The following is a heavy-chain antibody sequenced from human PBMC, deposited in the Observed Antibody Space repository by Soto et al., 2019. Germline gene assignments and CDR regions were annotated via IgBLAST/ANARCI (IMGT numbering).Heavy chain of an antibody. CDR3: AKVGPTNYYGSGSYLYYFDY. Sequence: GGSLRLSCAASGFTFSSYAMSWVRQAPGKGLEWVSAISGSGGSTYYADSVKGRFTISRDNSKNTLYLQMKSLRAEDTAVYSCAKVGPTNYYGSGSYLYYFDYWGQGTLVTVSS. CDR2: ISGSGGST. CDR1: GFTFSSYA. J-gene: IGHJ4*02. V-gene: IGHV3-23*01. D-gene: IGHD3-10*01.